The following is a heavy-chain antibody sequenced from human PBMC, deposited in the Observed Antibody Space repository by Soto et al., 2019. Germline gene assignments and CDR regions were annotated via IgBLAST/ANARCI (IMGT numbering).Heavy chain of an antibody. V-gene: IGHV4-31*03. CDR3: ARCTNGATNWFDP. CDR2: IYYSGST. D-gene: IGHD2-8*01. Sequence: SETLSLTCTVSGGPISSGGYYWSWIRQHPGKGLEWIGYIYYSGSTYYNPSLKSRVTISVDTSKNQFSLKLSSVTAADTAVYYCARCTNGATNWFDPWGQGTLVTVSS. J-gene: IGHJ5*02. CDR1: GGPISSGGYY.